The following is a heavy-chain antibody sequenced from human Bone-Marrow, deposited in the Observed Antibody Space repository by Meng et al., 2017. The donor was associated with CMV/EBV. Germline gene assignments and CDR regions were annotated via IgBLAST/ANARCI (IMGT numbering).Heavy chain of an antibody. V-gene: IGHV1-2*02. Sequence: ASVKVSCKASGYTFTGYYMHWVRQAPGQGLEWMGWINPNSGGTNYAQKFQGRVTITTDESTSTAYMELSSLRSEDTAVYYCARGDSTMVVTGRAFDIWGQGTMVTVPS. CDR1: GYTFTGYY. CDR2: INPNSGGT. D-gene: IGHD4-23*01. J-gene: IGHJ3*02. CDR3: ARGDSTMVVTGRAFDI.